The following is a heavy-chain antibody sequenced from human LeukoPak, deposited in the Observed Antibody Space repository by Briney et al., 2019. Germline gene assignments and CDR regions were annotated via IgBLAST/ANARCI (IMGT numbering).Heavy chain of an antibody. J-gene: IGHJ4*02. CDR1: GGSFSGYY. D-gene: IGHD4-17*01. Sequence: SETLSLTCAVYGGSFSGYYWSWIRQPPGKGLEWIGEINHSGSTNYNPSLKSRVTMSVDTSKNQFSLKLSSVTAADTAVYYCAIGTSYGDYSLDYWGQGTLVTVSS. CDR2: INHSGST. V-gene: IGHV4-34*01. CDR3: AIGTSYGDYSLDY.